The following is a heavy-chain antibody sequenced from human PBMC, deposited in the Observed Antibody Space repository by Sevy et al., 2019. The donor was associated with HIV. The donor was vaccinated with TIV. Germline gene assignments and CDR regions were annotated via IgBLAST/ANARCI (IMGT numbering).Heavy chain of an antibody. CDR3: AIDGLTYGCMDV. CDR1: GDSVSSNNAA. CDR2: TFYRSNWYN. J-gene: IGHJ6*02. V-gene: IGHV6-1*01. D-gene: IGHD1-20*01. Sequence: LSLTCAISGDSVSSNNAAWNWSRQSPSKGLEWLGRTFYRSNWYNDFAVSVKGRITINPDTSKNQLSLQLTSVTPEDTAVYYCAIDGLTYGCMDVWGQGTTVTVSS.